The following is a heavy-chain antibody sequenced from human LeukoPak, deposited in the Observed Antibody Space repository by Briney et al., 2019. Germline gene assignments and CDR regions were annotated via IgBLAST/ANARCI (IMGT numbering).Heavy chain of an antibody. CDR3: ARKRMGATGSDY. D-gene: IGHD1-26*01. V-gene: IGHV1-8*01. J-gene: IGHJ4*02. CDR1: GYTFTGYD. Sequence: ASVKVSCKASGYTFTGYDINWVRQATGQGLEWMGWMNPNSGNTGYAQKFQGRVTMTRNTSISTAYMELSSLRSEDTAVYYCARKRMGATGSDYWGQGTLVTVSS. CDR2: MNPNSGNT.